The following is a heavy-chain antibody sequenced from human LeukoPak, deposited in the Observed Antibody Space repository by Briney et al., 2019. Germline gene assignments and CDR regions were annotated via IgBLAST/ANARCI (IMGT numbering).Heavy chain of an antibody. CDR2: IYYSGST. D-gene: IGHD3-16*02. CDR1: GDSINSNNYY. J-gene: IGHJ4*02. CDR3: ARADYVWGSYRYSY. V-gene: IGHV4-61*05. Sequence: PSETLSLTCTVSGDSINSNNYYWGWIRQPPGKGLEWIGYIYYSGSTNYNPSLKSRVTISVDTSKNQFSLKLSSVTAADTAVYYCARADYVWGSYRYSYWGQGTLVTVSS.